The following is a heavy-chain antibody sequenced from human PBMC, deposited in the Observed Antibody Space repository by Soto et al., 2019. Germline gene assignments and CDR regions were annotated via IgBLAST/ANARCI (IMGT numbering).Heavy chain of an antibody. V-gene: IGHV4-4*07. D-gene: IGHD5-12*01. CDR2: IFSSGST. Sequence: ETLGPTCPVPGASINTFYWSGVRQPAGKGLEWIGRIFSSGSTSFNPSLESRVAMSVDTSKNHFSLNLSSVTAADMAVYYCAREGSYSAYNFAHGIQLWSFDFWGQGALVNVSS. J-gene: IGHJ4*02. CDR3: AREGSYSAYNFAHGIQLWSFDF. CDR1: GASINTFY.